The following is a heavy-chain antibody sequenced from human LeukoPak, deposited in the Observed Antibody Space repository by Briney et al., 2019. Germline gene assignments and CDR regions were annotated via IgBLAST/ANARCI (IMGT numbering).Heavy chain of an antibody. Sequence: KPGGSLRLSCAASGFTFSSYSMDWVRQAPGKGLEWVSSISSSSSYIYYADSVKGRFTISRGNAKNSLYLQMNSLRAEDTAVYYCARASVAGTYFDYWGQGTLVTVSS. CDR2: ISSSSSYI. CDR3: ARASVAGTYFDY. D-gene: IGHD6-19*01. CDR1: GFTFSSYS. J-gene: IGHJ4*02. V-gene: IGHV3-21*01.